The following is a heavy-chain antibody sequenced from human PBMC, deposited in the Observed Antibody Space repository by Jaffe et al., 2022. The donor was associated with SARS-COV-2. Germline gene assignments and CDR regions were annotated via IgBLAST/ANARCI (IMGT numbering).Heavy chain of an antibody. CDR1: GFTVSSNY. CDR2: IYSGGST. CDR3: ARGELDYYYGMDV. Sequence: EVQLVESGGGLVQPGGSLRLSCAASGFTVSSNYMSWVRQAPGKGLEWVSVIYSGGSTYYADSVKGRFTISRDNSKNTLYLQMNSLRAEDTAVYYCARGELDYYYGMDVWGQGTTVTVSS. D-gene: IGHD1-26*01. J-gene: IGHJ6*02. V-gene: IGHV3-66*02.